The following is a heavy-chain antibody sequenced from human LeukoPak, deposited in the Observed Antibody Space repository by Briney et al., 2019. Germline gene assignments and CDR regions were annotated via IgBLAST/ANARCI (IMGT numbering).Heavy chain of an antibody. CDR1: GFTFSSYA. J-gene: IGHJ4*02. Sequence: GGSLRLTCAASGFTFSSYAMSWVRQAPGKGLEWVSVIYSGGSTYYADSVKGRFTISRDNSKNTLYLQMNSLRAEDTAVYYCARDSAAAGLFDYWGQGTLVTVSS. CDR3: ARDSAAAGLFDY. CDR2: IYSGGST. D-gene: IGHD6-13*01. V-gene: IGHV3-53*01.